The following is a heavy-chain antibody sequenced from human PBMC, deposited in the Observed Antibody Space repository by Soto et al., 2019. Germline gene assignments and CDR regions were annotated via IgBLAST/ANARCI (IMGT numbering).Heavy chain of an antibody. CDR3: ARAGPYDYVWGSYHFDY. CDR1: GGTFSSYA. D-gene: IGHD3-16*02. V-gene: IGHV1-69*13. J-gene: IGHJ4*02. Sequence: GASVKVSCKASGGTFSSYAISWVRQAPGQGLEWMGGIIPIFGTANYAQKFQGRVTITADESTSTAYMELSSLRSEDTAVYYCARAGPYDYVWGSYHFDYWGQGTLVTVS. CDR2: IIPIFGTA.